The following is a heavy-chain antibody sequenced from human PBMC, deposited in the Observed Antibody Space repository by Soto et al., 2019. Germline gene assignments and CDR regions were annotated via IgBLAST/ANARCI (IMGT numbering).Heavy chain of an antibody. D-gene: IGHD6-13*01. CDR3: ATGGSSSWYYFDY. V-gene: IGHV1-24*01. CDR1: GYTLTELS. Sequence: ASVKVSCKVSGYTLTELSMHWVRQAPGKGLEWMGGFDPEDGETIYAQKFQGKVTMTEDTSTDTAYMELSSLRSEDTAVYYCATGGSSSWYYFDYWGQGTLVTVSS. J-gene: IGHJ4*02. CDR2: FDPEDGET.